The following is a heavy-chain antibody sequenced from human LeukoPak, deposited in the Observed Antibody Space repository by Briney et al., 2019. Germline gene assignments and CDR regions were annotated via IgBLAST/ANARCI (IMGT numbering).Heavy chain of an antibody. J-gene: IGHJ4*02. V-gene: IGHV4-30-2*06. CDR2: IDHSGST. CDR3: ARATDSSSWAPKYDY. D-gene: IGHD6-13*01. Sequence: SETLSLTCAVSGGSISSGGYSWSWIRQSPGKGLEWIGYIDHSGSTYYNPSLKSRVTISVDTSKNQFSLKLSSVTAADTAVYYCARATDSSSWAPKYDYWGQGTLVTVSS. CDR1: GGSISSGGYS.